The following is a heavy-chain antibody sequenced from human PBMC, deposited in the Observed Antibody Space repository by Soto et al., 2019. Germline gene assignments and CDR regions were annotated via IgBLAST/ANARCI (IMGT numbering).Heavy chain of an antibody. Sequence: SETLSLTCTVSGGSLSSYYWRWIRRPPGVGMEWISSLYYSGTTNYNSSLKSRVTISIDTSKNQFSLKFNSVTAADTAVYYCAREGYNFGPLDYWGQGALVT. CDR3: AREGYNFGPLDY. J-gene: IGHJ4*02. D-gene: IGHD5-18*01. CDR2: LYYSGTT. CDR1: GGSLSSYY. V-gene: IGHV4-59*01.